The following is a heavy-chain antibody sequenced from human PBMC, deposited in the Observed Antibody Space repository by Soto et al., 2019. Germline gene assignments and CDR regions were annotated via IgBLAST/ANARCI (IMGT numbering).Heavy chain of an antibody. CDR3: AREGYYYDSSGYYRETWFDP. V-gene: IGHV1-18*01. J-gene: IGHJ5*02. D-gene: IGHD3-22*01. Sequence: ASVKVSCKASGYTFTSYGISWVRQAPGQGLEWMGWISAYNGNTNYAQKLQGRVTMTTDTSTSTAYMELRSLRSDDTAVYYCAREGYYYDSSGYYRETWFDPWGQGTLVTVS. CDR1: GYTFTSYG. CDR2: ISAYNGNT.